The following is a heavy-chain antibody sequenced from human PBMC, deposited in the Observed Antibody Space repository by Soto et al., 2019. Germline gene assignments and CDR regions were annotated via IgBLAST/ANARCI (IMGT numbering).Heavy chain of an antibody. CDR2: LYNTGST. V-gene: IGHV4-59*01. D-gene: IGHD6-13*01. CDR3: AREGNYGMDV. CDR1: GGSISNDY. Sequence: PSETLSLTCTVSGGSISNDYWSWIRQPPGKGPEWIGYLYNTGSTIYNPSLKSRVTISVDTSKNQFSLKMNSVTAADTAVYYCAREGNYGMDVWGQGTTVTVSS. J-gene: IGHJ6*02.